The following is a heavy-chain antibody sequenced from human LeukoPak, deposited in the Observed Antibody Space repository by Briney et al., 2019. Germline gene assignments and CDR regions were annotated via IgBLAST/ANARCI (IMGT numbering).Heavy chain of an antibody. Sequence: KPSETLSLTCTVSGGSISNYYWSWIRQPPGKGLEWIGFIYYSGSTNYNPSLKSRVTISIDTSKNQFSLNLSSVTAADTAVYYCARESYGSGSYYPAFWGQGTLVTVSS. V-gene: IGHV4-59*01. CDR3: ARESYGSGSYYPAF. D-gene: IGHD3-10*01. CDR2: IYYSGST. J-gene: IGHJ1*01. CDR1: GGSISNYY.